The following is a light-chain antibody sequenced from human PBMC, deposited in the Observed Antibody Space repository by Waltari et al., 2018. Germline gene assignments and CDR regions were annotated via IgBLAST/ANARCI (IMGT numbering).Light chain of an antibody. V-gene: IGLV1-36*01. J-gene: IGLJ3*02. CDR2: YND. CDR1: SSKIGTNA. Sequence: QSVLTQPPSVSEAPTQRVTISCYGSSSKIGTNAVNWYQQLPGKAPKLLLYYNDLLPSGVSDRFSGSKSGTSASLAISGLQSEDEADYYCAAWDDSLNGPVFGGGTKLTVV. CDR3: AAWDDSLNGPV.